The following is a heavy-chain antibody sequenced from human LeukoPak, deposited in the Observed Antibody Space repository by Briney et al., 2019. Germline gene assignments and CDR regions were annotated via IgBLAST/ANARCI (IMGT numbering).Heavy chain of an antibody. CDR1: GYTFTGYY. J-gene: IGHJ5*02. D-gene: IGHD2-2*01. CDR3: ARVKVDQLLSPRGYWFDP. V-gene: IGHV1-2*02. CDR2: INPNSGGT. Sequence: SXXVSCKASGYTFTGYYMHWVRQAPGQGLEWMGWINPNSGGTNYAQKFQGRVTMTRDTSISTAYMELSRLRSDDTAVYYCARVKVDQLLSPRGYWFDPWGQGTLVTVSS.